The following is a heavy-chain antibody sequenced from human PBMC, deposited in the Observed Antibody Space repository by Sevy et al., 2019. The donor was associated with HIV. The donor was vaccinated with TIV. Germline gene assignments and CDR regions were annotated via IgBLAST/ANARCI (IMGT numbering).Heavy chain of an antibody. Sequence: SETLSLTCTVSGGSISSGYYYWSWIRQRPGKGLEWIGYIYYSGSTYYNPSLKSRVTISVDTSKNQFSLKLSSVTPADTAVYYSARDIGFSGKYYGFWGQGTLVTVSS. D-gene: IGHD1-26*01. CDR1: GGSISSGYYY. CDR3: ARDIGFSGKYYGF. V-gene: IGHV4-31*03. J-gene: IGHJ4*02. CDR2: IYYSGST.